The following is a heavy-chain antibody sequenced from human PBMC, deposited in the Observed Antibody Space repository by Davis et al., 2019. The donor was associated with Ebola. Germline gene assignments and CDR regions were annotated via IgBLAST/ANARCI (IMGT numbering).Heavy chain of an antibody. V-gene: IGHV3-30-3*01. CDR2: ISYDGSNK. CDR1: GFTFSSYA. CDR3: ARHTAMEH. J-gene: IGHJ1*01. D-gene: IGHD5-18*01. Sequence: GESLKISCTSSGFTFSSYAIHWVRQAPGKGLEWVAVISYDGSNKYYADSVKGRFTISRDNSKNTLYLQMNSLRAEDTAVYYCARHTAMEHWGQGTLVTVSS.